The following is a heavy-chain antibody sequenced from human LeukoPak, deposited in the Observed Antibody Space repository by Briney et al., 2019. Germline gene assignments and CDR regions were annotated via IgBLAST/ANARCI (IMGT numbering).Heavy chain of an antibody. V-gene: IGHV3-48*03. CDR2: ISKSGSTI. Sequence: PGGSLRLSCAASGFTFSSYEMNWVRQAPGKGLEWVSYISKSGSTIYYADSVKGRFTISRDNAKNSLYLQMDSLRDEDTAVYYCAIRTGYYGSGSPHGMDVWGQGTTVTVSS. D-gene: IGHD3-10*01. CDR3: AIRTGYYGSGSPHGMDV. CDR1: GFTFSSYE. J-gene: IGHJ6*02.